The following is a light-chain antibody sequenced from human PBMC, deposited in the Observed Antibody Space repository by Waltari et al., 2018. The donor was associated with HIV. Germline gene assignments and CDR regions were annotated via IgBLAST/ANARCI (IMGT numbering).Light chain of an antibody. CDR1: QDINRY. Sequence: DIQFTQSQSFLSASVGDRVTITCRASQDINRYLAWYQQEPGKAPNLLISAASTLLSGVPSRFSGSGSGTEFTLTITSLQPEDFATYYCQQLYRYPLTFGPGTTVDI. CDR3: QQLYRYPLT. V-gene: IGKV1-9*01. J-gene: IGKJ3*01. CDR2: AAS.